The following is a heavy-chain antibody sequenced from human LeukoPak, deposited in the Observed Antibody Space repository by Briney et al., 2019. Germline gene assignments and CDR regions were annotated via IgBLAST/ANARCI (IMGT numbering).Heavy chain of an antibody. CDR2: ISSSGSTI. Sequence: PGGSLRLSCAASGFTFSSYEMNWVRQAPGKGLEWVSYISSSGSTIYYADPVKGRFTISRDNAKNSLYLQMNSLRAEDTAVYYCARDRLVNGMDVWGQGTTVTVSS. D-gene: IGHD3-9*01. CDR3: ARDRLVNGMDV. V-gene: IGHV3-48*03. CDR1: GFTFSSYE. J-gene: IGHJ6*02.